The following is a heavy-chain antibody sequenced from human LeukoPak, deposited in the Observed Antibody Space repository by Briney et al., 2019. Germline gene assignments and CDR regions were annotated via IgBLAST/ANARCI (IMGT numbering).Heavy chain of an antibody. V-gene: IGHV3-33*06. Sequence: GGSLRLSCAASGFTFSSYGMHWVRQAPGKGLEWVAVIWYDGSNKYYADSVKGRFTISRDNSKNTLYLRMNSLRAEDTAVYYCAKDGSYWDYWGQGTLVTVSS. J-gene: IGHJ4*02. CDR3: AKDGSYWDY. CDR1: GFTFSSYG. D-gene: IGHD1-26*01. CDR2: IWYDGSNK.